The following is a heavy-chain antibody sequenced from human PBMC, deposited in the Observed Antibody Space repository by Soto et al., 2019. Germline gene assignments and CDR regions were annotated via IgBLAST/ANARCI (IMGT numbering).Heavy chain of an antibody. CDR2: MSPNSGNT. V-gene: IGHV1-8*01. CDR1: GYTFTSYD. D-gene: IGHD7-27*01. CDR3: ARGPPNWGFDY. Sequence: QVQLVQSGAEVKKPGASVKVSCKASGYTFTSYDINWVRQATGQGLEWVGWMSPNSGNTGYAQKFQGRVTMTRTTSASTAYMELTSLRSDDTAIYYCARGPPNWGFDYGGQGTLVTVSS. J-gene: IGHJ4*02.